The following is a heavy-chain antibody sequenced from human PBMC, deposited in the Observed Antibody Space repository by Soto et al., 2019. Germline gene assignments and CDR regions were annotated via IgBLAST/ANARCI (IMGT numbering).Heavy chain of an antibody. CDR2: IYSGGST. CDR1: GFTVSSNY. Sequence: PGGSLRLSCAASGFTVSSNYMSWVRQAPGKGLEWVSVIYSGGSTNYADSVKGRFTISRDISKNTVYFQMNSLRAEDAAVYYCARARSGNYFYYGLDVWGQGTTVTVSS. V-gene: IGHV3-53*01. J-gene: IGHJ6*02. CDR3: ARARSGNYFYYGLDV. D-gene: IGHD1-26*01.